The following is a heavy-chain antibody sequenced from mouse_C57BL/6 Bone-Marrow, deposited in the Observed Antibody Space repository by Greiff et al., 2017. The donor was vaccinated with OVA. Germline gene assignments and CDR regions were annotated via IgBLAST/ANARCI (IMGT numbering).Heavy chain of an antibody. CDR1: GFNIKDDY. CDR2: IDPENGDT. CDR3: SAYDNFDY. V-gene: IGHV14-4*01. D-gene: IGHD2-3*01. J-gene: IGHJ2*01. Sequence: EVQLQQSGAELVRPGASVKLSCTASGFNIKDDYMHWVKQRPEQGLEWIGWIDPENGDTEYASKFQGKATITADTSSNTAYLQLSSLTSEDTAAYYWSAYDNFDYWGQGTTLTVSA.